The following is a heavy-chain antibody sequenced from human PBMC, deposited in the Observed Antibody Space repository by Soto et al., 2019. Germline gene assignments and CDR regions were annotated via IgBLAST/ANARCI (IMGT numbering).Heavy chain of an antibody. J-gene: IGHJ4*02. V-gene: IGHV1-69*01. CDR2: IIPIFDTA. D-gene: IGHD4-17*01. CDR3: ARGADPYFTVPFDS. CDR1: GGTFSSYA. Sequence: QVQLVQSGAEVKKPGSSVKVSCKASGGTFSSYAISWVRQAPGQGLEWMGGIIPIFDTANYAQKFQGRVTITADEFTSTAYMELSGLRSEDTAVYYCARGADPYFTVPFDSWGQGTLVTVSS.